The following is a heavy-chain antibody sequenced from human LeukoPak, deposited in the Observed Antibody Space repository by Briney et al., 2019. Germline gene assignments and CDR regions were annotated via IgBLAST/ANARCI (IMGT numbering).Heavy chain of an antibody. Sequence: GGSLRLSCAASGFTFSSYGMHWGRQAPGKVLEWVAFIRYDGSNRYYADSVKGRFTISRDNSKNTLYLQMNSLRAEDTAVYYCAKDRVGRWLQSTRPFVDYWGQGTLVTVSS. CDR1: GFTFSSYG. V-gene: IGHV3-30*02. D-gene: IGHD5-24*01. J-gene: IGHJ4*02. CDR3: AKDRVGRWLQSTRPFVDY. CDR2: IRYDGSNR.